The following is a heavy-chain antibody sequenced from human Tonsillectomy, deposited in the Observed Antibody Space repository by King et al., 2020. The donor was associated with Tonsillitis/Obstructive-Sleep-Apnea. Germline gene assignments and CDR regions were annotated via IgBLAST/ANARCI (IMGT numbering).Heavy chain of an antibody. CDR2: ISGSGGST. Sequence: VQLVQSGGGLVQPGGSLRLSCAASGFTFSSYAMSWVRQAPGKGLEWVSAISGSGGSTYYADSVKGRFTISRDNSKNTLYLQMNSLRAEDTAVYYCANYYYGSGSYYGHVDYWGQGTLVTVSS. J-gene: IGHJ4*02. D-gene: IGHD3-10*01. CDR3: ANYYYGSGSYYGHVDY. CDR1: GFTFSSYA. V-gene: IGHV3-23*04.